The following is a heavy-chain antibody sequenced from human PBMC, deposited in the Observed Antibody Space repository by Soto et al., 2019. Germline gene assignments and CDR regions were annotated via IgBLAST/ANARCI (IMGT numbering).Heavy chain of an antibody. CDR3: AKGGGRSFGGGGTFDP. V-gene: IGHV1-8*02. CDR1: GYIFTRYD. D-gene: IGHD3-9*01. Sequence: QMQLVQSGAEVKKPGASVKVSCKASGYIFTRYDINWVRQATGQGLEYMGWMNPNSGNTGYAQKFQGRVTMTRATSISTAYMELSTLEFEDTAVYYCAKGGGRSFGGGGTFDPWGQGTLVTVSS. J-gene: IGHJ5*02. CDR2: MNPNSGNT.